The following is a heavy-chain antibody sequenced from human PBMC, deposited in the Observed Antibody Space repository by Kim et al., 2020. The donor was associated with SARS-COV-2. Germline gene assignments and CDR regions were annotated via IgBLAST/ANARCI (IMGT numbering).Heavy chain of an antibody. D-gene: IGHD5-12*01. V-gene: IGHV3-11*06. J-gene: IGHJ3*02. CDR3: SRVATIRRAFDI. Sequence: YADSVKGRFTISRDNAKNSLYLQMNSRRAEDTAVYYCSRVATIRRAFDIWGQGTMVTVSS.